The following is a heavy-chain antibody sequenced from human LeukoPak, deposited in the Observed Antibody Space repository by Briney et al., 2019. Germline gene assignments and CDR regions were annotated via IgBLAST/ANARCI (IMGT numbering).Heavy chain of an antibody. V-gene: IGHV4-31*03. CDR1: GGSISSGGYY. Sequence: SETLSLTCTVSGGSISSGGYYWSWIRQHPGKGLEWLGYISYSGSTYYNPSLKSRVTISVDTSKNQFSLKLSSVTAADTAVYYCASRPAIVLPAFDIWGQGTMVTVSS. CDR2: ISYSGST. J-gene: IGHJ3*02. CDR3: ASRPAIVLPAFDI. D-gene: IGHD2-8*01.